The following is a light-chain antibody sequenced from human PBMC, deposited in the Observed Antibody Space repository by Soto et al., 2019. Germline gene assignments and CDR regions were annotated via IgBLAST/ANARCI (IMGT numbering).Light chain of an antibody. J-gene: IGKJ5*01. CDR3: QQYGSSSIT. CDR1: QSVTSNY. V-gene: IGKV3-20*01. Sequence: EIMLTQSPGTLSLSPGERATLSCRASQSVTSNYLAWYQQKPGQAPRLLIQGASSRATDIPDRFSGSASGTDFTLTTSRLEPDDYAVYYCQQYGSSSITFGQGTRLEVK. CDR2: GAS.